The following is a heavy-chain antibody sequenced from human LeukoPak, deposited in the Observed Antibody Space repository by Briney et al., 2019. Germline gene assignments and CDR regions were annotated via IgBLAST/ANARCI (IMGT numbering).Heavy chain of an antibody. J-gene: IGHJ4*02. CDR2: VSGSGRNT. CDR1: GFTFSNYA. D-gene: IGHD2/OR15-2a*01. Sequence: SGGSLRLSCAGSGFTFSNYAMTWVRQAPGKGLEWVSSVSGSGRNTFYPDSVEGRFTISRDNSKNTVYLQMNSLRAEDTAVYYCVSFYETYWGRGTLVTVSS. V-gene: IGHV3-23*01. CDR3: VSFYETY.